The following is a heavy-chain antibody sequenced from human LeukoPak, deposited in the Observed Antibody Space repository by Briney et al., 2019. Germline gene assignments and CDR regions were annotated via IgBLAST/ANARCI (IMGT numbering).Heavy chain of an antibody. Sequence: ASVKVSCKVSGYTLTELSMHWVRQAPGKGLEWMGGFDPEDGETIYAQKFQGRVTMTEDTSTDTAYMELSSLRSEDTAVYYCATDRYGDYYFDYWGQGTLVTASS. D-gene: IGHD4-17*01. V-gene: IGHV1-24*01. CDR2: FDPEDGET. CDR1: GYTLTELS. CDR3: ATDRYGDYYFDY. J-gene: IGHJ4*02.